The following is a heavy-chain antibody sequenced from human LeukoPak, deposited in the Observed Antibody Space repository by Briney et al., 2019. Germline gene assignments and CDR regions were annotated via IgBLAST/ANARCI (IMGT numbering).Heavy chain of an antibody. V-gene: IGHV6-1*01. CDR1: GDSVSSKSAT. Sequence: SQTLSLTCAISGDSVSSKSATWNWIRQSPSRGLEWLGRTYYTSRWNVDYAVSVKSRITINPDTSRNQFSLQLNSVTPEDTAVYYCAREGWFGEPPSHWFDPWGQGTLVTVTS. CDR2: TYYTSRWNV. D-gene: IGHD3-10*01. CDR3: AREGWFGEPPSHWFDP. J-gene: IGHJ5*02.